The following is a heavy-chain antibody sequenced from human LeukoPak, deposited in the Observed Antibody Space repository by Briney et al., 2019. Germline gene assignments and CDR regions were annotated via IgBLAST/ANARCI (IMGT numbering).Heavy chain of an antibody. D-gene: IGHD5-24*01. V-gene: IGHV3-53*01. J-gene: IGHJ6*03. CDR3: ARDRSDGNYYMVV. CDR1: GFTVSRNY. Sequence: GGSLRLSCAASGFTVSRNYMSWVRQAPGKGLEWVSVIYGGGSTSYADSVKGGFIISRDNSKNTLYLQMNSLRADDTAVYYCARDRSDGNYYMVVWGKGTTVIVSS. CDR2: IYGGGST.